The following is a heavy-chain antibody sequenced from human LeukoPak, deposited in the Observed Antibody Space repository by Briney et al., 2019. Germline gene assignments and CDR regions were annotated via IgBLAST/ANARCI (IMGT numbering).Heavy chain of an antibody. CDR3: ARANYYYESIGYLYYFDS. CDR1: GGSLSAYY. J-gene: IGHJ4*02. V-gene: IGHV4-59*01. CDR2: VYHSGRT. D-gene: IGHD3-22*01. Sequence: SETLSLTCTVSGGSLSAYYCNWIRQTPGKGLEWIGYVYHSGRTYYNPSLKGRLTMSVDTSMNQFSLRLNSVTAADTAVYYCARANYYYESIGYLYYFDSWGQGTLVTVSS.